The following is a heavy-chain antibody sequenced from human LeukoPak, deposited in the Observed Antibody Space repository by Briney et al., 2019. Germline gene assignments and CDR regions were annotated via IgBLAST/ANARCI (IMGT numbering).Heavy chain of an antibody. D-gene: IGHD2-2*01. CDR1: GFTFSSYG. J-gene: IGHJ4*02. V-gene: IGHV3-30*02. Sequence: GGSLRLSCAASGFTFSSYGMHWVRQAPGKGLEWVAFIRYDGSNKYYADSVKGRFTISRDNSKNTLYLQMNSLRAEDTAVYCCANTEQGTAYQLLLGPYYFDYWGQGTLVTVSS. CDR3: ANTEQGTAYQLLLGPYYFDY. CDR2: IRYDGSNK.